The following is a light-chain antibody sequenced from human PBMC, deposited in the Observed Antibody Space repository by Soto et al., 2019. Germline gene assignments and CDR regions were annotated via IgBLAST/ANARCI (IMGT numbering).Light chain of an antibody. CDR2: GAS. CDR1: QSVSSN. CDR3: QQYNNWPLT. J-gene: IGKJ4*01. Sequence: EIMMTQSPATLSVSPGERATLSCRASQSVSSNLAWYQQKPGQAPRLLIYGASTRATGIPARISGSGSGTEFTLTISSLQSEDFAVYYCQQYNNWPLTFGGGTNVEIK. V-gene: IGKV3-15*01.